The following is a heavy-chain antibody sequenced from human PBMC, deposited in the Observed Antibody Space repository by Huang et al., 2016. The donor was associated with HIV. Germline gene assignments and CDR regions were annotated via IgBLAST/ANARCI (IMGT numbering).Heavy chain of an antibody. Sequence: QLQLQESGPGQVKPSETLSLTCTVSGDFISSTNYYWGWIRQSPGTGLEWVGSVYQSGGTNYNPSLKSRVTLSVDTSRNQFSLRLNSVTAADTAVYYCASQHIGAAATWFWGRGTQVAVSS. V-gene: IGHV4-39*01. CDR1: GDFISSTNYY. CDR2: VYQSGGT. D-gene: IGHD6-13*01. J-gene: IGHJ4*02. CDR3: ASQHIGAAATWF.